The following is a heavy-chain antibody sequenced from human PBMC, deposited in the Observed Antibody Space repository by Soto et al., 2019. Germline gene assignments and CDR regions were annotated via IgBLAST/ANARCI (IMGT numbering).Heavy chain of an antibody. CDR3: ARARMVRGVIYYYGMDV. J-gene: IGHJ6*04. Sequence: QVQLQESGPGLVKSSQTLSLTCTVSGGSISSGGNYWSWIRQHPGKGLEWIGYIYHSGSTYYNPSLKSRVTISVDKSKTQCSRKLNSVTAADTAVYYCARARMVRGVIYYYGMDVWGKGTTVTVSS. D-gene: IGHD3-10*01. CDR1: GGSISSGGNY. CDR2: IYHSGST. V-gene: IGHV4-31*03.